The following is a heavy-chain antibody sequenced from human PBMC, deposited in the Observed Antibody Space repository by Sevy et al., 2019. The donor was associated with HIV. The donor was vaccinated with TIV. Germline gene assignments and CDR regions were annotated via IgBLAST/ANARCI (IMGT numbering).Heavy chain of an antibody. CDR1: GYTFTGYY. V-gene: IGHV1-2*02. D-gene: IGHD3-22*01. CDR2: ISPNSGGT. J-gene: IGHJ4*02. Sequence: VSVKVSCKASGYTFTGYYIHWVRQAPGLGLEWMGWISPNSGGTNYAQKFQGRVTMTRDTSISTAYMELSRLKSNDTAVYYCTRGPSGFSGSDLAYWGQGTLVTVSS. CDR3: TRGPSGFSGSDLAY.